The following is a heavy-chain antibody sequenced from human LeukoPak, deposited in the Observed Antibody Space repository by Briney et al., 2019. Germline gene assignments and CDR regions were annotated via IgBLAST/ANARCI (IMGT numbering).Heavy chain of an antibody. CDR2: IYPGNSDT. J-gene: IGHJ4*02. V-gene: IGHV5-51*01. CDR1: GYSFTSYW. Sequence: GESLKISCKGSGYSFTSYWIGWVRQMPGKGLEWMGIIYPGNSDTRYSPFFQGQVTFSVDTSISTAYLHWGGLKASDTAMYYCARFALTSSLDYWGQGTLVTVSS. D-gene: IGHD6-13*01. CDR3: ARFALTSSLDY.